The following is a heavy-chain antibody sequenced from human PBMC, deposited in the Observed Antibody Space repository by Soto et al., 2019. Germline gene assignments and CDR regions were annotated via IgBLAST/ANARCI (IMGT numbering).Heavy chain of an antibody. CDR3: ASGSKDSYPGSRIFDF. D-gene: IGHD3-10*01. V-gene: IGHV3-23*01. CDR1: GFTFGSRA. CDR2: ITDTGGDS. Sequence: GGSLRLSCVASGFTFGSRAMSWVRQAPGEGLEWVSTITDTGGDSKSADSVRGRFAISRDNSRNTLYLQMSSLRAEDSAVYYCASGSKDSYPGSRIFDFWGRGTLVTSPQ. J-gene: IGHJ4*01.